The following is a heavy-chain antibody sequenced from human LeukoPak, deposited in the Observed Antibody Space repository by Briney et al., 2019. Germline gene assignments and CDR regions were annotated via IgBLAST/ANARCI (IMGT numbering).Heavy chain of an antibody. CDR3: ARIRDFGASYHYFYMDV. V-gene: IGHV3-21*01. J-gene: IGHJ6*03. CDR1: GFTFSSCS. Sequence: GGSLRLSCAASGFTFSSCSMNWVRQAPGKGLEWVSAISSDSFYIYYADSVRGRFTISRDNAKNSLYLQMSSLRAEDTAVYYCARIRDFGASYHYFYMDVWGKGTTVTVSS. CDR2: ISSDSFYI. D-gene: IGHD4-17*01.